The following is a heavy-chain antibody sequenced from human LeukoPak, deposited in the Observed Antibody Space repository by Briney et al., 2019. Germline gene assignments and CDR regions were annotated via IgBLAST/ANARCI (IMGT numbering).Heavy chain of an antibody. CDR2: IYYSGST. V-gene: IGHV4-39*01. D-gene: IGHD4-23*01. CDR3: ARRMYGGKFLYFDY. J-gene: IGHJ4*02. Sequence: PSETLSLTCTVSGGSISSSSYYWGWIRQPPGKGLEWIGSIYYSGSTHYNPALKSRVTISVDTSKNQFSLTLSSATAADTALYYCARRMYGGKFLYFDYWGQGTLVTVSS. CDR1: GGSISSSSYY.